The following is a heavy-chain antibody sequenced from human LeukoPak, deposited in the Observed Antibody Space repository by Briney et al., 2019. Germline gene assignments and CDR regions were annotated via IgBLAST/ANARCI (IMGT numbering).Heavy chain of an antibody. CDR2: ISAYNGNT. CDR1: GYTFTSYG. V-gene: IGHV1-18*01. J-gene: IGHJ4*02. D-gene: IGHD3-10*01. CDR3: AREGWVMVRGEAYWGLDY. Sequence: PTASVKVSCKASGYTFTSYGISWVRQAPGQGLEWMGWISAYNGNTNYAQKLQGRVTMTTDTSTSTAYMELRSLRSDDTAVYYCAREGWVMVRGEAYWGLDYWGQGTLVTVSS.